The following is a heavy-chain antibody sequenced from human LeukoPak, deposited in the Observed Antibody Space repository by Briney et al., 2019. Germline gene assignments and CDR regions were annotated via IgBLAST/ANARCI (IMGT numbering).Heavy chain of an antibody. J-gene: IGHJ4*02. D-gene: IGHD6-19*01. Sequence: ASVKVSCKASGGTFSSYAISWVRQAPGQGLEWMGRIIPILGIANYAQKFQGRVTITADKSTSTAYMELSSLRSEDTAVYYCARDIAVAGNVDYWGQGTLVTVSS. CDR3: ARDIAVAGNVDY. V-gene: IGHV1-69*04. CDR2: IIPILGIA. CDR1: GGTFSSYA.